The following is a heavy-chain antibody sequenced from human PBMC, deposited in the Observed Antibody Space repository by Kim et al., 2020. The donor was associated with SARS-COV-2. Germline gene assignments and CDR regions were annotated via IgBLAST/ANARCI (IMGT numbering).Heavy chain of an antibody. Sequence: YYADSVKGRFTISRDNSKNSLYLQINSLRTEDTALYYCAKDNVGATWFDPWGQGTLVTVSS. CDR3: AKDNVGATWFDP. V-gene: IGHV3-43*01. D-gene: IGHD1-26*01. J-gene: IGHJ5*02.